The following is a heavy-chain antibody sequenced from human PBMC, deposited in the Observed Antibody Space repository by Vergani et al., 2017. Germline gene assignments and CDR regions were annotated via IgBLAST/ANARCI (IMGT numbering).Heavy chain of an antibody. CDR1: GYTFTSYY. CDR3: AKGSIVGASFDDY. V-gene: IGHV1-46*01. CDR2: INPSGGST. Sequence: QVQLVQSGAEVKKPGASVKVSCKVSGYTFTSYYMHWVRQAPGQGVEWMGIINPSGGSTSYAQKFQGRVTMTRDTSTSTVYMELSSLRSEDTAVYYCAKGSIVGASFDDYWGQGTLVTVSS. J-gene: IGHJ4*02. D-gene: IGHD1-26*01.